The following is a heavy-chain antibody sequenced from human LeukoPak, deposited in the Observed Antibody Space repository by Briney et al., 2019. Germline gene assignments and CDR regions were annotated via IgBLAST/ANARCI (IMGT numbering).Heavy chain of an antibody. CDR1: GGSISGYY. CDR3: ARHDNGDYSDY. D-gene: IGHD2-8*01. Sequence: SETLSLTCTVSGGSISGYYWSWIRQPPGKGLEWIGCMYSSGSTNSSPSLKSRVTISVDTSKNHFSLKLSSVTAADTAVYYCARHDNGDYSDYWGQGTLVTVSS. V-gene: IGHV4-59*08. CDR2: MYSSGST. J-gene: IGHJ4*02.